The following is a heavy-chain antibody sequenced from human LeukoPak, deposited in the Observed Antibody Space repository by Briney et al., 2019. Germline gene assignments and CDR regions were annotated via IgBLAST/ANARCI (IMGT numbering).Heavy chain of an antibody. D-gene: IGHD6-19*01. CDR3: ARDRAVAVPVYFDY. Sequence: PGGSLRLSCAASGFTFSSYSMNWVRQAPGKGLEWVSYISSSSSTIYYADSVKGRFTISRDNAKNSLYLQMNSLRAEDTAVYYCARDRAVAVPVYFDYWGQGTLVTVSS. CDR2: ISSSSSTI. V-gene: IGHV3-48*01. J-gene: IGHJ4*02. CDR1: GFTFSSYS.